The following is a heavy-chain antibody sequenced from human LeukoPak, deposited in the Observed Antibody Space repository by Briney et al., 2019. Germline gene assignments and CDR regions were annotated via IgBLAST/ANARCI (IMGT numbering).Heavy chain of an antibody. D-gene: IGHD3-22*01. V-gene: IGHV1-2*02. CDR1: VYTFTSYY. J-gene: IGHJ4*02. Sequence: ASVKLSCKTSVYTFTSYYIHWLRQAPGQGFEWLGWSDPNSGATKYEHFQGRVTMTWDTSIDTDYMELTRLTSDDTAVYYCARAKPYDNNGYSPELRYWGQGTLVTVS. CDR3: ARAKPYDNNGYSPELRY. CDR2: SDPNSGAT.